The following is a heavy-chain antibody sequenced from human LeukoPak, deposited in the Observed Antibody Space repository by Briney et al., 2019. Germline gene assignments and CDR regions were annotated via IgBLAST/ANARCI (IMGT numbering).Heavy chain of an antibody. CDR2: IYPGDSNT. D-gene: IGHD5/OR15-5a*01. V-gene: IGHV5-51*01. J-gene: IGHJ4*02. CDR1: GYTFSNYW. Sequence: GESLKISCKGSGYTFSNYWINWVRQMPGKGLEWMGIIYPGDSNTRYSPSFQGQVIFSADKSISTAYLQWSSLKASDTAIYYCVRVGGASSVYDPVDYWGQGTLVTVSS. CDR3: VRVGGASSVYDPVDY.